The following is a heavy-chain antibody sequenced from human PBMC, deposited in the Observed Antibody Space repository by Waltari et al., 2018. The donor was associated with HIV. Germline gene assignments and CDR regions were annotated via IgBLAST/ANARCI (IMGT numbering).Heavy chain of an antibody. CDR2: IYYSGST. J-gene: IGHJ5*02. V-gene: IGHV4-39*01. CDR3: SNYYDSSGYYWP. Sequence: QLQLQESGPGLVKPSETLSLTCTVSGGSINSSGYYWGWIRQPPGKGLEWIGTIYYSGSTYYNPSLKSRVTISVDTSKNQFSLKLSSVTAADTAVYYCSNYYDSSGYYWPWGQGTLVTVSS. D-gene: IGHD3-22*01. CDR1: GGSINSSGYY.